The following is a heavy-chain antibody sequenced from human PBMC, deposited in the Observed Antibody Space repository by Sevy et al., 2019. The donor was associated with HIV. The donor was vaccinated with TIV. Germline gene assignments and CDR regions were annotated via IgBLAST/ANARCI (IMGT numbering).Heavy chain of an antibody. CDR2: LNWYSGSV. J-gene: IGHJ4*02. CDR1: GFTFDDFA. Sequence: GGSLRLSCAASGFTFDDFAMHWVRQVPGKGLEWVSGLNWYSGSVAYADSVKGRFTISRDNAKNALFLQMNSLRAEDTALYYCAKDIGATGIAVVANWGQGIQVTVSS. CDR3: AKDIGATGIAVVAN. V-gene: IGHV3-9*01. D-gene: IGHD6-19*01.